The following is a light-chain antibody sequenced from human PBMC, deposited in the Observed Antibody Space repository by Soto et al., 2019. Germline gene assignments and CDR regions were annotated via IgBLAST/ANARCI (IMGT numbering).Light chain of an antibody. CDR3: QQYHIYSGT. Sequence: DIQMTQSPSSLSASVGDEVTITCRASQTIMTYLNWYQLKPGKPPRLLIYAASSLQSGVPSRFSGSESWTEFTLTINSLQPDDFATYYCQQYHIYSGTFGQGTKVDIK. CDR2: AAS. CDR1: QTIMTY. V-gene: IGKV1-5*01. J-gene: IGKJ1*01.